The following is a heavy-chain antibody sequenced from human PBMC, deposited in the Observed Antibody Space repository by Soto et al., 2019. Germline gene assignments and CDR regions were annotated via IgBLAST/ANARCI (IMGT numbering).Heavy chain of an antibody. CDR3: ARGFGAVAGNGNFYYNLDA. Sequence: WGSLRLSCAASGFTVVSNYISCVRHSPLKWREWVSVIYSNGNTYYADSVKGRFTISSDSSKNTLFLQMNRLRDEDTAVYYCARGFGAVAGNGNFYYNLDAWGQGTAVTVSS. CDR2: IYSNGNT. V-gene: IGHV3-53*01. CDR1: GFTVVSNY. D-gene: IGHD6-19*01. J-gene: IGHJ6*02.